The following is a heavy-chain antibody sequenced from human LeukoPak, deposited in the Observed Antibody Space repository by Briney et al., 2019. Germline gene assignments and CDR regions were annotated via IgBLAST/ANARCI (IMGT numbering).Heavy chain of an antibody. CDR2: VYHSGST. V-gene: IGHV4-59*01. D-gene: IGHD3-10*01. CDR3: AADRQEGGSGSYWFDP. J-gene: IGHJ5*02. Sequence: SETLSLTCTISGGSTTTYYWSWIRQSAGKGLEWIGNVYHSGSTTYNPSLKTRVTMSVDTSKNQFSLRLTSVTAADTAVYYCAADRQEGGSGSYWFDPWGQGTLVTVSS. CDR1: GGSTTTYY.